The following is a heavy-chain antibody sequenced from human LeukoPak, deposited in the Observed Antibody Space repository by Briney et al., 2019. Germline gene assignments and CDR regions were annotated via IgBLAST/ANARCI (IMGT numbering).Heavy chain of an antibody. Sequence: SETLSLTCAVYGGSFSGYYWSWIRQPPGKGLEWIGEINHSGSTNYNPSLKSRVTISVDRSKNQFSLKLSSVTAADTAVYYCARGGGSYYPFDYWGQGTLVTVSS. CDR2: INHSGST. J-gene: IGHJ4*02. V-gene: IGHV4-34*01. CDR3: ARGGGSYYPFDY. CDR1: GGSFSGYY. D-gene: IGHD1-26*01.